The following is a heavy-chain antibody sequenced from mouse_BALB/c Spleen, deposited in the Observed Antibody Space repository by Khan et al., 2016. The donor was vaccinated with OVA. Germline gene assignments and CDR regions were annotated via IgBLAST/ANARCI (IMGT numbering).Heavy chain of an antibody. CDR3: ARVNYYGYAMDY. CDR2: ISYSGST. V-gene: IGHV3-2*02. D-gene: IGHD1-1*01. Sequence: EVQLQESGPGLVKPSQSLSLTCTVTGYSITSNYAWNWIRQFPGNKLEWMGYISYSGSTNYNPSLKSRIYITRDTSKNQFFLQLNSVTTEDTATYYCARVNYYGYAMDYWGQGTSVTVSS. CDR1: GYSITSNYA. J-gene: IGHJ4*01.